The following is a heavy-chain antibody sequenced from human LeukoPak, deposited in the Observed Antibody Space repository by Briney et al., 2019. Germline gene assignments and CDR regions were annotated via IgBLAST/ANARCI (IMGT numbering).Heavy chain of an antibody. J-gene: IGHJ3*02. CDR2: INHSGST. CDR3: ARAGSGSHDAFDI. D-gene: IGHD1-26*01. Sequence: PSETLSLTCAVYGGSFSGYYWSWIRQPPGKGLEWIGKINHSGSTNYNPSLKSRVTISVDTSKNQFSLKLSSVTAADTAVYYCARAGSGSHDAFDIWGQGTMVTVSS. CDR1: GGSFSGYY. V-gene: IGHV4-34*01.